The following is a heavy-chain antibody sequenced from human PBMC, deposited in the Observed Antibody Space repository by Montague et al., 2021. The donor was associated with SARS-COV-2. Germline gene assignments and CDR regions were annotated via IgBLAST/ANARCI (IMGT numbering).Heavy chain of an antibody. CDR3: ARGGTERSTTFGVVFFPLLDS. CDR1: GGSLSGHS. D-gene: IGHD3-3*01. V-gene: IGHV4-34*01. J-gene: IGHJ4*02. CDR2: IGHTGSF. Sequence: SETLSLTCAVYGGSLSGHSWSWVHQAPEKGLEWIGDIGHTGSFKYNPSLKSRVTMSIDAAKNQFSLRMTSVTAADTSIYYCARGGTERSTTFGVVFFPLLDSWGQGTLVTVSS.